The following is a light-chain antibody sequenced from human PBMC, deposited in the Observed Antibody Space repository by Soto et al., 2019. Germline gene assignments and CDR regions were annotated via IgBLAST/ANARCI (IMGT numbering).Light chain of an antibody. J-gene: IGKJ5*01. V-gene: IGKV2-30*01. CDR1: QSLVDSDGIAY. CDR3: MQATHWPIT. CDR2: KVS. Sequence: DVVMTQSPLSLPVTLGQRASISCRSNQSLVDSDGIAYFSWFQQRPGRSPRRLIYKVSNRDSGVPARFSGSGSGTDFALKISRVEADDVGVYYCMQATHWPITFGQGTRLEIK.